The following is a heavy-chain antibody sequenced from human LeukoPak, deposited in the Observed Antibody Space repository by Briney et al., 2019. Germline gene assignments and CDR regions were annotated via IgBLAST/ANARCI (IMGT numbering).Heavy chain of an antibody. J-gene: IGHJ3*02. CDR2: ISGDGGST. V-gene: IGHV3-74*01. CDR3: AARFRDGLDI. CDR1: GFTFSIYA. Sequence: GGSLRLSCAASGFTFSIYAMSWVRQAPGKGLVWVSRISGDGGSTEYADSVKGRFAISRDNAKNTLYLQMNSLRAEDTAVYYCAARFRDGLDIWGQGTMVTVSS.